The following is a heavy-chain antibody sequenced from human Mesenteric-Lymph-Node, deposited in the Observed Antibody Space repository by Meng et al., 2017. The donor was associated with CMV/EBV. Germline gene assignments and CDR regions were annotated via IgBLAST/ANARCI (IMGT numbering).Heavy chain of an antibody. CDR3: ARVGNWKRFDY. V-gene: IGHV4-34*01. Sequence: GSLRLSCTVSGGSISSYYWSWIRQPPGKGLEWIGEINHSGITNYNPSLKSRVTISVDTSKNQFSLNLTSVTAADTAVYYCARVGNWKRFDYWGQGRLVTVSS. CDR1: GGSISSYY. CDR2: INHSGIT. J-gene: IGHJ4*02. D-gene: IGHD1-20*01.